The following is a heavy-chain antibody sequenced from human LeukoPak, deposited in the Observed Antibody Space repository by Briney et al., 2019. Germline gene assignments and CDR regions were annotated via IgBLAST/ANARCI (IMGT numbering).Heavy chain of an antibody. CDR3: ARRRRYYYDSSGYPYYFDY. CDR1: GGSISSSSYY. Sequence: PSETLSLTCTVSGGSISSSSYYWGWIRQPPGKGLEWIGSIYYSGSTYYNPSLKSRVTISVDTSKNQFSLELSSVTAADTAVYYCARRRRYYYDSSGYPYYFDYWGQGTLVTVSS. J-gene: IGHJ4*02. V-gene: IGHV4-39*01. D-gene: IGHD3-22*01. CDR2: IYYSGST.